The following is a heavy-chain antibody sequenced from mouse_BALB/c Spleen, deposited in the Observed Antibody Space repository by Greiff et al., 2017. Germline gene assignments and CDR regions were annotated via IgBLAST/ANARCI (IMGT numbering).Heavy chain of an antibody. D-gene: IGHD2-1*01. CDR2: ISSGSSTI. J-gene: IGHJ2*01. CDR1: GFTFSSFG. V-gene: IGHV5-17*02. CDR3: ARNYGSYDFDY. Sequence: EVKLMESGGGLVQPGGSRKLSCAASGFTFSSFGMHWVRQAPEKGLEWVAYISSGSSTIYYADTVKGRFTISRDNPKNTLFLQMTSLRSEDTAMYYCARNYGSYDFDYWGQGTTLTVSS.